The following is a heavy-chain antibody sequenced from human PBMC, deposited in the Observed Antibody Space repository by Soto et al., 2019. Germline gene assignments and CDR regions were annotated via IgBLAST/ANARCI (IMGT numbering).Heavy chain of an antibody. D-gene: IGHD3-22*01. J-gene: IGHJ4*02. CDR3: ARADAYYYDSSGSPRRPFDY. CDR1: GYTFTSYG. V-gene: IGHV1-18*01. Sequence: GASVKVSCKASGYTFTSYGISWVRQAPGQGLEWMGWISAYNGNTNYAQKLQGRVTMTTDTSTSTAYMELRSLRSDDTAVYYCARADAYYYDSSGSPRRPFDYWGQGTLVTVSS. CDR2: ISAYNGNT.